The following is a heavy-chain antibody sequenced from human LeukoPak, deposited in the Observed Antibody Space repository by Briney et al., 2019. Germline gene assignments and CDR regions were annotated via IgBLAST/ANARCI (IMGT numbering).Heavy chain of an antibody. CDR2: ISYDGSNK. Sequence: PGGSLRLSCAASGFTFSSYAMHWVRQAPGKGLEWVAVISYDGSNKYYADSVKGRFTISRDNSKNTLYLQMNSLRAEDTAVYYCARDRSVVGDQDYWGQGTLVTVSS. V-gene: IGHV3-30*04. CDR1: GFTFSSYA. CDR3: ARDRSVVGDQDY. J-gene: IGHJ4*02. D-gene: IGHD1-26*01.